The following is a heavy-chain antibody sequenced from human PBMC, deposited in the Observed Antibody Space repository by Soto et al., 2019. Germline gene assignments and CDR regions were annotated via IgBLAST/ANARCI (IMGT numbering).Heavy chain of an antibody. Sequence: QVQLQESGPGLVKPSGTLSLTCGVSGDSISSSNWWTWVRQPPGKGLESIGEIYHTGNTNYNPSLKRRVTMSADQSKKQFSLKLYSVTAADTARYYCARRFSSRPTYTWGQGTLVTVSS. V-gene: IGHV4-4*02. J-gene: IGHJ5*02. CDR3: ARRFSSRPTYT. D-gene: IGHD6-13*01. CDR1: GDSISSSNW. CDR2: IYHTGNT.